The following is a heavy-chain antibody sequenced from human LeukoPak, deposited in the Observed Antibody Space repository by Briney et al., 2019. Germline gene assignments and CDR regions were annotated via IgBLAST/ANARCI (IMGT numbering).Heavy chain of an antibody. CDR3: ARAQSRWGYVFDI. CDR1: GGPLGSGGNY. J-gene: IGHJ3*02. D-gene: IGHD3-16*01. Sequence: SETLSLTCTVSGGPLGSGGNYWSRIRQHPGRSLEWIGYIYYSGNTFYNPSLRSQLTRSVDTSRNHFSLRLNSVTAADTALYYCARAQSRWGYVFDIWGQGSMVTVSS. V-gene: IGHV4-31*01. CDR2: IYYSGNT.